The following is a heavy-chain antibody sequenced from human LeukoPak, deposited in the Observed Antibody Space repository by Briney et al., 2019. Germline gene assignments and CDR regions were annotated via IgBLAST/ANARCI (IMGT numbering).Heavy chain of an antibody. Sequence: RASVKVSCKASGYTFTGYYMHWVRQAPGQGLEWMGWINAGNGNTKYSQKFQGRVTITRDTSASTAYMELSSLRSEDTAVYYCARELLWNGWFDPWGQGTLVTVSS. J-gene: IGHJ5*02. D-gene: IGHD3-10*01. CDR3: ARELLWNGWFDP. CDR1: GYTFTGYY. CDR2: INAGNGNT. V-gene: IGHV1-3*01.